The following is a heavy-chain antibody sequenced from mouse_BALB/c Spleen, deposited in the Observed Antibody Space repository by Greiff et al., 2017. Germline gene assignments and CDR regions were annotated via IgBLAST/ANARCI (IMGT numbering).Heavy chain of an antibody. Sequence: EVKLVESGGGLVQPGGSRKLSCAASGFTFSSFGMHWVRQAPEKGLEWVAYISSGSSTIYYADTVKGRFTIPRDNPKNTLFLQMTSLRSEDTAMYYCARTPDGYYTAWFAYWGQGTLVTVSA. J-gene: IGHJ3*01. CDR1: GFTFSSFG. CDR3: ARTPDGYYTAWFAY. V-gene: IGHV5-17*02. D-gene: IGHD2-3*01. CDR2: ISSGSSTI.